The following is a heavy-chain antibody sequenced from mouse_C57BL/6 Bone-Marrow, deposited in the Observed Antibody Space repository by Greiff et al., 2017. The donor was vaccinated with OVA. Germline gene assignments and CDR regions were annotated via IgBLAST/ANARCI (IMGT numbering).Heavy chain of an antibody. D-gene: IGHD2-1*01. V-gene: IGHV5-15*01. CDR2: ISNLAYSI. Sequence: VQLQQSGGGLVQPGGSLKLSCAASGFTFSDYGMAWVRQAPRKGPEWVAFISNLAYSIYYADTVTGRFTISRENAKNTLYLEMSSLRSEDTAMYYCARHFYYGNYDWYFDVWGTGTTVTVSS. CDR3: ARHFYYGNYDWYFDV. CDR1: GFTFSDYG. J-gene: IGHJ1*03.